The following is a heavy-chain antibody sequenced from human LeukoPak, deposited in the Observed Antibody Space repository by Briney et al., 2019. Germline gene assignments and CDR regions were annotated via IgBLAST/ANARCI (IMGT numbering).Heavy chain of an antibody. CDR2: IKQDGSEK. Sequence: PGGSLRLSCAASGFTFSNYWMTWVRQAPGKGLEWVANIKQDGSEKYYVDSVKGRFTISRDNAKNTLYLQMNSLRAEDTAVYYCARDVADYYDSSEGGWFDPWGQGTLVTVSS. J-gene: IGHJ5*02. V-gene: IGHV3-7*01. CDR3: ARDVADYYDSSEGGWFDP. CDR1: GFTFSNYW. D-gene: IGHD3-22*01.